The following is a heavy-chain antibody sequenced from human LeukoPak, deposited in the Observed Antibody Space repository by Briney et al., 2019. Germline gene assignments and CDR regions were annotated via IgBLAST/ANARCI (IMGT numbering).Heavy chain of an antibody. CDR3: ARGKRRRYFDPPTYYGMDV. J-gene: IGHJ6*02. D-gene: IGHD3-9*01. V-gene: IGHV4-34*01. CDR2: INHSGST. CDR1: GGSFSGYY. Sequence: SETLSLTCAVYGGSFSGYYWSWIRQPPGKGLEWIGEINHSGSTDYNPSLKSRVTISVDTSKNQFSLKLSSVTAADTAVYYCARGKRRRYFDPPTYYGMDVWGQGTTVTVSS.